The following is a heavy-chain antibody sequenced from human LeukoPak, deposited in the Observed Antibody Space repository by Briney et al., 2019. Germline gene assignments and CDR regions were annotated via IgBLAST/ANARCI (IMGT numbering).Heavy chain of an antibody. CDR3: AKSSSGWWSFDY. CDR2: ISASGGGT. J-gene: IGHJ4*02. V-gene: IGHV3-23*01. Sequence: HSGGSLRPSCGASGFTLSSFAMSWVSQAPGKGLEWVSGISASGGGTYYADSVKGRFTISRDNSKNTVSLQMHSLRAEDTAVYYCAKSSSGWWSFDYWGQGTLVTVSS. CDR1: GFTLSSFA. D-gene: IGHD6-19*01.